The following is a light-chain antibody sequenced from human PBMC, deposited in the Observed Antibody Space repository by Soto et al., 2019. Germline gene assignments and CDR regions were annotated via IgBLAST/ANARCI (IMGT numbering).Light chain of an antibody. CDR2: DTS. V-gene: IGKV3-15*01. Sequence: EVVMSQSQATLSVSPGEAATPSSRASQGIGDTLACYQHKPGQTPRLLIYDTSTRATGVPTRFSGSRSGAEFTLTIYSLQSEDFAVYYCQPYNNWPLTFGGGTKVEIK. CDR3: QPYNNWPLT. CDR1: QGIGDT. J-gene: IGKJ4*01.